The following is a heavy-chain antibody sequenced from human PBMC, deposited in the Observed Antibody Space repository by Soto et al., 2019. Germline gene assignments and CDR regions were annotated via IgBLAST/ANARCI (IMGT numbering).Heavy chain of an antibody. CDR3: ALGTYSSESIGYDGAFDI. D-gene: IGHD3-22*01. Sequence: SVKVSCKASGGSFSNYAVNWVRQAPGQGLEWMGGIIPMFDTTNNAQKFQGRVTITADESTSTAYMELSSLRSADTAVYYCALGTYSSESIGYDGAFDIWGQGTVVTVSS. V-gene: IGHV1-69*13. J-gene: IGHJ3*02. CDR1: GGSFSNYA. CDR2: IIPMFDTT.